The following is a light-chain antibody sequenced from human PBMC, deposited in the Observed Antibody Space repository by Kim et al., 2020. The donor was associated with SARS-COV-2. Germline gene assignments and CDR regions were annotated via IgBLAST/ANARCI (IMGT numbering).Light chain of an antibody. CDR3: NSRDSSGNQLV. CDR2: GKN. CDR1: SLRSYY. J-gene: IGLJ3*02. Sequence: SSELTQDPAVSVGLGQTVRITCQGDSLRSYYASWYQQKPGQAPVLVIYGKNNRPSGIPDRFSGSSSGNTASLTITGAQAEDEADNYCNSRDSSGNQLVFGGGSQLTV. V-gene: IGLV3-19*01.